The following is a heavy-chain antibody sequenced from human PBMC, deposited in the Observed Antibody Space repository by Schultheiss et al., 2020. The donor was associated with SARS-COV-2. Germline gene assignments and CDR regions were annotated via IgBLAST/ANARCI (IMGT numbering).Heavy chain of an antibody. V-gene: IGHV3-30*12. CDR2: ISYDGSNK. Sequence: GGSLRLSCAASGFTFSSYSMNWVRQAPGKGLEWVAVISYDGSNKYYADSVKGRFTISRDNSKNTLYLQMSSLRAEDTSIYYCARGMTYYYGMDVWGQGTTVTVSS. CDR3: ARGMTYYYGMDV. CDR1: GFTFSSYS. D-gene: IGHD2-8*01. J-gene: IGHJ6*02.